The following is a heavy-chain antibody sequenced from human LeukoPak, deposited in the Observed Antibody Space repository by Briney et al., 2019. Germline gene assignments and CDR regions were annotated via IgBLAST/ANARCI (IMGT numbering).Heavy chain of an antibody. CDR3: ARDYEGVGRLDP. Sequence: SQTLSLTCTVSDGSIRSGGYYWSWLRQHPGMGLEWIGYIYNSGSTYYNPSLKSRVTITVDTSKNQFSLKLRSVTAADTAMYYCARDYEGVGRLDPWGQGTLATVSS. D-gene: IGHD3-16*01. CDR1: DGSIRSGGYY. CDR2: IYNSGST. J-gene: IGHJ5*02. V-gene: IGHV4-31*03.